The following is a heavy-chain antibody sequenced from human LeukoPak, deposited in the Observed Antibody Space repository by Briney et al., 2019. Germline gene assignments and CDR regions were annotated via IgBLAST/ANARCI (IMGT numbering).Heavy chain of an antibody. D-gene: IGHD4-23*01. V-gene: IGHV3-33*01. CDR3: ARDRGTVVVFDY. Sequence: PGRSLRLSCAASGFTFSSYGMHWVRQAPGKGLEWVAVIWYDGSNKYYADSVKGRFTISTDNSKNTLYLQMNSLRAEDTAVYYCARDRGTVVVFDYWGQGTLVTVSS. CDR1: GFTFSSYG. CDR2: IWYDGSNK. J-gene: IGHJ4*02.